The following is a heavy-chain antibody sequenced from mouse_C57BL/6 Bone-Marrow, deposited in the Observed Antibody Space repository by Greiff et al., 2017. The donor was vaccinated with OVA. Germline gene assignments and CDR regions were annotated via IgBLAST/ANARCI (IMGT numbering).Heavy chain of an antibody. CDR3: TRFYDYDVRWYFDV. Sequence: DVQLQESGAELVRPGASVKLSCTASGFNIKDDYMHWVKQRPEQGLEWIGWIDPENGDTEYASKFQGKATITADTSSNTAYLQLSSLTSEDTAVYYCTRFYDYDVRWYFDVWGTGTTVTVSS. V-gene: IGHV14-4*01. J-gene: IGHJ1*03. D-gene: IGHD2-4*01. CDR2: IDPENGDT. CDR1: GFNIKDDY.